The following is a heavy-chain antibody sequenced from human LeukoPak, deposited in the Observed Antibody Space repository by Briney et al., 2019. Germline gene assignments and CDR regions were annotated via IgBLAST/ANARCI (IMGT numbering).Heavy chain of an antibody. CDR2: INHSGST. CDR1: GGSFSGYY. D-gene: IGHD3-22*01. Sequence: SETLSLTCAAYGGSFSGYYWSWIRQPPGKGLEWIGEINHSGSTNYNPSLKSRVTISVDTSKNQFSLKLSSVTAADTAVYYCASREEYYYDSSGYYSWGQGTLVTVSS. J-gene: IGHJ4*02. CDR3: ASREEYYYDSSGYYS. V-gene: IGHV4-34*01.